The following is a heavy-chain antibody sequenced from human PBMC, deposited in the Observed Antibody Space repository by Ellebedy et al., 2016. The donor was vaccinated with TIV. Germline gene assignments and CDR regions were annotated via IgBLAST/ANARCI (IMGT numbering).Heavy chain of an antibody. CDR2: FSGSGGST. V-gene: IGHV3-23*01. J-gene: IGHJ4*02. CDR1: GFTFSSLA. D-gene: IGHD5-24*01. Sequence: GGSLRLSCAVSGFTFSSLAMSWVRQAPGKGLEWVSTFSGSGGSTYYADSVKGRFTVSRDNSRNTLYLQMNSLRAEDTAVYYCAKDAHRRDGYNYKFDYWGQGTLVTVPS. CDR3: AKDAHRRDGYNYKFDY.